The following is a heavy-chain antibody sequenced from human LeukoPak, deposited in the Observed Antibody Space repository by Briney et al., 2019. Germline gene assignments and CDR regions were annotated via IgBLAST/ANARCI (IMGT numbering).Heavy chain of an antibody. Sequence: PGTSLRLSCTASGFPFSSYPMHWARQAPGKGLYWVALISYDGSNKYYTDSEKGRFTISRDNSKNTLYLQMNSLRAEDTAVYHCARGKSSSAFDIWGQGTMVTVSS. V-gene: IGHV3-30-3*01. CDR2: ISYDGSNK. CDR1: GFPFSSYP. J-gene: IGHJ3*02. CDR3: ARGKSSSAFDI.